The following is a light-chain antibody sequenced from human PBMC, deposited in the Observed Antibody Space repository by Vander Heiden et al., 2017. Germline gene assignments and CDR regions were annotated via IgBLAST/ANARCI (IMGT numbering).Light chain of an antibody. Sequence: DIQMTQSPSTLSASAGDRVTITCRASQDISIWLAWYQQKPGQAPNLLTHKASNLESGVPSRFSGSGSGTEFTLTISSLQPDDFATYYCQHYNNFPYTFGQGTKLEIK. CDR3: QHYNNFPYT. V-gene: IGKV1-5*03. CDR1: QDISIW. CDR2: KAS. J-gene: IGKJ2*01.